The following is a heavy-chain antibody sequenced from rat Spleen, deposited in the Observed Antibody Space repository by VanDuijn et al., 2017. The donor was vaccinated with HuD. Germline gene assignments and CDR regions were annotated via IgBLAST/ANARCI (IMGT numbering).Heavy chain of an antibody. CDR3: SRTMGITYDYFHY. D-gene: IGHD1-9*01. V-gene: IGHV5-25*01. J-gene: IGHJ2*01. Sequence: EVQLVESGGALVQPGRSMKLSCAASGFTFSSYYMAWVRQAPTKGLEWVASISTGGGNTYYRDSVKGRFTISRDNAKRTLFLQMDSLRSEDTATYYCSRTMGITYDYFHYWGQGVMVTVSS. CDR2: ISTGGGNT. CDR1: GFTFSSYY.